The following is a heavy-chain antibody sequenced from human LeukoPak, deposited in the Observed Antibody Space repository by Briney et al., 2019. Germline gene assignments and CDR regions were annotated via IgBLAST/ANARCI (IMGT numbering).Heavy chain of an antibody. J-gene: IGHJ6*02. CDR2: ISSSSNYI. Sequence: GGSLRLSCAASGFTFSSYSTNWVRQAPGKGLEWVSSISSSSNYIYYADSVKGRFTISRDNAKNSLYLQMNSLRAEDTAVYYCARGESSGGYGMDVWGQGTTVTVSS. CDR3: ARGESSGGYGMDV. CDR1: GFTFSSYS. D-gene: IGHD3-22*01. V-gene: IGHV3-21*01.